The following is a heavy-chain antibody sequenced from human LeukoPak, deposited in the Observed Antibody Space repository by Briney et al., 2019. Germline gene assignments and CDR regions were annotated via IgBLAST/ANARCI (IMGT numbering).Heavy chain of an antibody. CDR2: ISPKSGST. J-gene: IGHJ4*02. D-gene: IGHD3-22*01. Sequence: ASVKVSCKTSGYTFTDYYIHWVRQAPGQGLEWMGWISPKSGSTHFERKFRGRVSMTRDTSINTVYMELSRLRSDDTAVFYCARDPPVNIDTTAYYPFDYWGQGTLVTVSS. CDR3: ARDPPVNIDTTAYYPFDY. CDR1: GYTFTDYY. V-gene: IGHV1-2*02.